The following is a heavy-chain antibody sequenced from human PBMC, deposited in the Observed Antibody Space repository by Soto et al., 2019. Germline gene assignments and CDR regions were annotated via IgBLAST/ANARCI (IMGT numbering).Heavy chain of an antibody. CDR1: GFTVSSNY. J-gene: IGHJ6*03. V-gene: IGHV3-53*04. CDR2: IYSGGST. D-gene: IGHD3-3*01. CDR3: ARVCSGYYNYYYYYMDV. Sequence: GGSLRLSCAASGFTVSSNYMSGVRQAPGKGLEWVSVIYSGGSTYYADSVKGRFTISRHNSKNTLYLQMNSLRAEDTAVYYCARVCSGYYNYYYYYMDVWGKGTTVTVSS.